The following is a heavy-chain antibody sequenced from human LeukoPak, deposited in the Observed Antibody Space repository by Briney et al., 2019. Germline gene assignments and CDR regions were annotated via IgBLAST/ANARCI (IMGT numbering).Heavy chain of an antibody. Sequence: GGSPRLSCAASGFTFSSYSMNWVRQAPGKGLEWVAYIRYDGSNKFYTVSVKGRFTISRDNSKNTLYLQMNSLRSEDTGVYYCANGGGAYDVIDYWGQGTLVTVSS. CDR2: IRYDGSNK. CDR3: ANGGGAYDVIDY. D-gene: IGHD3-16*01. J-gene: IGHJ4*02. CDR1: GFTFSSYS. V-gene: IGHV3-30*02.